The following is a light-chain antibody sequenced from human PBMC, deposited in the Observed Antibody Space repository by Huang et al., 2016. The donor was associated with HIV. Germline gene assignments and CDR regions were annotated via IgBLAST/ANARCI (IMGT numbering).Light chain of an antibody. V-gene: IGKV3-15*01. J-gene: IGKJ1*01. CDR3: YQYNKWPRT. CDR2: DA. Sequence: EIVLTQSPATLSVSPGDRATLFCRASQRISGDLAWYQNKPGQPPRLLIYDAYRATGIPARFSGSGSGTEFTLTISSLQSEDFADYYCYQYNKWPRTFGQGTKVEIK. CDR1: QRISGD.